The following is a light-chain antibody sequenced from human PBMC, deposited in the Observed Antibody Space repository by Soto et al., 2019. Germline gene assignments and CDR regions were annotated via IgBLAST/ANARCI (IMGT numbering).Light chain of an antibody. Sequence: SYELAQTSSVSVAPGQTARISRGGNNIGGKSVHWYQQKPGQAPVVVVYDDSDRPPGIPERFSGSNSRNTATLTISRVEAGDEADYHCQVWDDNSDHHVFGTGTKVNVL. J-gene: IGLJ1*01. CDR3: QVWDDNSDHHV. CDR2: DDS. CDR1: NIGGKS. V-gene: IGLV3-21*02.